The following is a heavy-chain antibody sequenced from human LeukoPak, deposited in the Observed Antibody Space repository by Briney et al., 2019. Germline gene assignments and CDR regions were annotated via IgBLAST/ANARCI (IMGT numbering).Heavy chain of an antibody. J-gene: IGHJ2*01. Sequence: ASVKVSCKASGGTFSSYAISWVRQAPGQGLEWMGWISAYNGNTNYAQKLQGRVTMTTDTSTSTAYMELRSLRSDDTAVYYCARDALVTAIDWYFDLWGRGTLVTVSS. D-gene: IGHD2-21*02. CDR3: ARDALVTAIDWYFDL. V-gene: IGHV1-18*01. CDR2: ISAYNGNT. CDR1: GGTFSSYA.